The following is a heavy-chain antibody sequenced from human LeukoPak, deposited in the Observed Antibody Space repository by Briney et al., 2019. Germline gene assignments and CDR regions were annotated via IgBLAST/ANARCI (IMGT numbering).Heavy chain of an antibody. CDR2: TSYDGSEK. CDR3: ARGGAYPHNWFDP. CDR1: GFTFSTYA. V-gene: IGHV3-30*04. Sequence: GGSLRLSCAVPGFTFSTYAMHWVRQTPGKGLEWVTVTSYDGSEKYYADSVKGRFTISRDNSKNTLYLQMNSLRAEDTALYHCARGGAYPHNWFDPWGREPSSPSPQ. J-gene: IGHJ5*02.